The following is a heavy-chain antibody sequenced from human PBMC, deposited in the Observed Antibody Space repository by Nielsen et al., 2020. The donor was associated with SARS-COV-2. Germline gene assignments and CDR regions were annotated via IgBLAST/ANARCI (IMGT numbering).Heavy chain of an antibody. CDR3: AKEGRLLWFGELLVDYFDY. CDR2: ISGSGGST. Sequence: ETLSLTCAASGFTFSSYSMSWVRQAPGKGLEWVSAISGSGGSTYYADSVKGRFTISRDNSKNTLYLQMNSLRAEDTAVYYCAKEGRLLWFGELLVDYFDYWGQGTLVTVSS. J-gene: IGHJ4*02. V-gene: IGHV3-23*01. CDR1: GFTFSSYS. D-gene: IGHD3-10*01.